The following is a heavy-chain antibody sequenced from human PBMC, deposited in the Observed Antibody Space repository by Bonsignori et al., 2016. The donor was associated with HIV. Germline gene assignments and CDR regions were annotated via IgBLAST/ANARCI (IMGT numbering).Heavy chain of an antibody. CDR1: GFTFSSYA. V-gene: IGHV3-30-3*01. D-gene: IGHD1-26*01. CDR2: ISYDGSNK. CDR3: ARDPGSYIPYYFDY. J-gene: IGHJ4*02. Sequence: GESLKISCAASGFTFSSYAMHWVRQAPGKGLEWVAVISYDGSNKYYADSVKGRFTISRDNSKNTLYLQMNSLRAEDTAVYYCARDPGSYIPYYFDYWGQGTLVTVSS.